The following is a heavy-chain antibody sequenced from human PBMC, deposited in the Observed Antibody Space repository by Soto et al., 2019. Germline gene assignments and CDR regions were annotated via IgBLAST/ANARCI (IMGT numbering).Heavy chain of an antibody. CDR1: GASLTSNNYY. CDR2: IDYSGSA. Sequence: QMQMQESCPGLVKPSETLSLTCPVSGASLTSNNYYWGWIRQPPGKGLEWIGGIDYSGSAYCNPSLKNRVSTAVDTPPTHFSLNPRSVTPADTAVYYWARGERRSMSVVSVFDYWGQGVLVTVSS. J-gene: IGHJ4*02. V-gene: IGHV4-39*02. CDR3: ARGERRSMSVVSVFDY. D-gene: IGHD3-22*01.